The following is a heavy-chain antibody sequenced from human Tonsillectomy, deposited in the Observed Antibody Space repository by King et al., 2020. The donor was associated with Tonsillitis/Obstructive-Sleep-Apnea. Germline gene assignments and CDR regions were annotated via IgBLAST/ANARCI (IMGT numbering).Heavy chain of an antibody. V-gene: IGHV3-48*03. CDR2: ILSRATTI. CDR1: GFTFSSSS. Sequence: QLVQSGGGLVPPGGSLRLSCSASGFTFSSSSIPLVRPSPGTGLSWVSYILSRATTIYYADSVKGRFTISRDNAKNSLYLQMNILRAEDTAVYYCAIDGFYSYYYGMDVWGQGTTVTVSS. J-gene: IGHJ6*02. CDR3: AIDGFYSYYYGMDV. D-gene: IGHD2-2*03.